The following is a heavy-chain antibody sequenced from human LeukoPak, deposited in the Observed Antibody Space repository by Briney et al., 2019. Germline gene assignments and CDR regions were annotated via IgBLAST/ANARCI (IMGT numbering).Heavy chain of an antibody. D-gene: IGHD4-23*01. Sequence: SETLSLTCAVSGVSISSSSGNCWTWVRQPPGKGLEWIGEIYHSGSTNYNPSLKSRVTMLLDKSKNQFSLKLSSVTAADTAVYYCARNGGNSDFDYWGQGTLVAVSS. V-gene: IGHV4-4*02. J-gene: IGHJ4*02. CDR2: IYHSGST. CDR1: GVSISSSSGNC. CDR3: ARNGGNSDFDY.